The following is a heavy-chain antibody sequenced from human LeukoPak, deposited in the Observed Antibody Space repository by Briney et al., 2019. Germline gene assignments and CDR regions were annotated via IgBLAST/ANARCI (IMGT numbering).Heavy chain of an antibody. J-gene: IGHJ4*02. CDR2: IRYDGSDK. CDR3: AKDLDCSGGTCHKAFDC. CDR1: GFTLSTYG. V-gene: IGHV3-30*02. Sequence: SAGSLRLSCVASGFTLSTYGMHWVRQAPGKGLEWVAFIRYDGSDKFYGDSVKGRFTTSRDNTKNTLYLQMSRLRVEDTAVYYCAKDLDCSGGTCHKAFDCWGQGTLVTVSS. D-gene: IGHD2-15*01.